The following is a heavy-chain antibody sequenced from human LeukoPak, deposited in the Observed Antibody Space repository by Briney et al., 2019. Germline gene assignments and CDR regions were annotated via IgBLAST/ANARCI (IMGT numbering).Heavy chain of an antibody. CDR3: ATGMVRGASYYYYYMDV. CDR1: GFSFSSYS. CDR2: ISSSSSTI. Sequence: PGGSLRLSCAASGFSFSSYSMNWVRQAPGKGLEWVSYISSSSSTIYYADSVKGRFTISRDNSKNTLYLQMNSLRAEDTAVYYCATGMVRGASYYYYYMDVWGKGTTVTVSS. V-gene: IGHV3-48*01. D-gene: IGHD3-10*01. J-gene: IGHJ6*03.